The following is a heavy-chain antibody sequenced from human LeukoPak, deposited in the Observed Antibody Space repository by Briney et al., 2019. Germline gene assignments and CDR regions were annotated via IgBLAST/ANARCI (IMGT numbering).Heavy chain of an antibody. D-gene: IGHD3-22*01. V-gene: IGHV3-74*01. Sequence: ASLKLSCTASEFTSRTYWVNWVRHGQVKSLVSISLINSDGSDTSYADSVKGRFTISRDNAKNTLYLQISSLRAEDTALYYCARDLRYYYDSSGYPDYWGQGTLVTVSS. J-gene: IGHJ4*02. CDR3: ARDLRYYYDSSGYPDY. CDR2: INSDGSDT. CDR1: EFTSRTYW.